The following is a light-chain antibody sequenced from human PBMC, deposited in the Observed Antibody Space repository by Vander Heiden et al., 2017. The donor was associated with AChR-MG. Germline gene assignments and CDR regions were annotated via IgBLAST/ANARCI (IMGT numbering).Light chain of an antibody. J-gene: IGKJ3*01. Sequence: DIQMTQSPSSLSASVGDRVTITCRASQSISSFLSWYQQKPGKAPNLLIYAASSLQSGVPSRFSGSGSGTDFTLTISSLQPEDFATYYCQQSYSTPFTFGPGTKVDNK. V-gene: IGKV1-39*01. CDR3: QQSYSTPFT. CDR1: QSISSF. CDR2: AAS.